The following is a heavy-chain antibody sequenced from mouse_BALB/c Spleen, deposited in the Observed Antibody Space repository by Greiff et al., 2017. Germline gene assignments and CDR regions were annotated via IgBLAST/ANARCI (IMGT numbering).Heavy chain of an antibody. J-gene: IGHJ4*01. CDR1: GFSLTGYG. Sequence: VQRVESGPGLVAPSQSLSITCTVSGFSLTGYGVNWVRQPPGKGLEWLGMIWGDGSTDYNSALTSRLSISKDNSKSQVFLKMNSLQTDDTARYYCGRDGTSRALYAMDYWGQGTSVTVSS. CDR2: IWGDGST. CDR3: GRDGTSRALYAMDY. D-gene: IGHD3-2*01. V-gene: IGHV2-6-7*01.